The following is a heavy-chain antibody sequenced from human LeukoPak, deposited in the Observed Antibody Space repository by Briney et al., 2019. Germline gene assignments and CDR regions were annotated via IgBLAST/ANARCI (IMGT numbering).Heavy chain of an antibody. J-gene: IGHJ5*02. D-gene: IGHD3-3*01. CDR3: ARAEYDFWSDNWFDP. CDR2: ISHSGNT. V-gene: IGHV4-59*12. CDR1: GDSINKYF. Sequence: SETLSLTCTVSGDSINKYFWSWLRQSPGKGLEWIGYISHSGNTNYHPSLKSRVTISLDKSNNQFSLRLSSVTAADTAVYYCARAEYDFWSDNWFDPWGQGTLVTVSS.